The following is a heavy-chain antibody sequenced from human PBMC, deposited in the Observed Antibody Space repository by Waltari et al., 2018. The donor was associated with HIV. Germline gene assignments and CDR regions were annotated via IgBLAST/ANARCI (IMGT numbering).Heavy chain of an antibody. J-gene: IGHJ4*02. Sequence: EVQLVETGGGLIQPEGSLRLSCAASGLSVSSNYMNWVRQAPGKGLEWVSVIYRSGDAYYADFVKGRFTISRDNSKNTLYLQMNSLRAEDTAVYYCARVRSIMGRFLGFDYWGQGTLVTVSS. V-gene: IGHV3-53*02. D-gene: IGHD3-3*02. CDR2: IYRSGDA. CDR3: ARVRSIMGRFLGFDY. CDR1: GLSVSSNY.